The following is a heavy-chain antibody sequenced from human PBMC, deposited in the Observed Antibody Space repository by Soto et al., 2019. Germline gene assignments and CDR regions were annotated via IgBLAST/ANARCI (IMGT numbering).Heavy chain of an antibody. Sequence: SETLSLTCTVSGGSISSGGYYWGWIRQHPGKGLEWIGYIYYSGSTYYNPSLKSRVTISVDTSKNQFSLKLSSVTAADTAVYYCAGGTAATHYFDYWGQGTLVTVSS. D-gene: IGHD2-15*01. V-gene: IGHV4-31*03. CDR3: AGGTAATHYFDY. CDR2: IYYSGST. CDR1: GGSISSGGYY. J-gene: IGHJ4*02.